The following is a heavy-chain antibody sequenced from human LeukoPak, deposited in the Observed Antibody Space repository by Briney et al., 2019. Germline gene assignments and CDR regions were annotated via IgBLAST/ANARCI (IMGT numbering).Heavy chain of an antibody. CDR1: GGSISSYY. CDR2: IYTSGST. Sequence: SQTLSLTRTVSGGSISSYYWSWIRQPAGKGLEWIGRIYTSGSTNYNPSLKSRVTMSVDTSKNQVSPKLSSVTAADTAVYYCAREQRIAVAGENDYWGQGPLVTVSS. V-gene: IGHV4-4*07. CDR3: AREQRIAVAGENDY. J-gene: IGHJ4*02. D-gene: IGHD6-19*01.